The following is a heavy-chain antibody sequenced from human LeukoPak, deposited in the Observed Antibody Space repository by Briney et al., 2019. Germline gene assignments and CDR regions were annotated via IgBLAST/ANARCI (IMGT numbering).Heavy chain of an antibody. Sequence: PSETLSLTCTVSGGSTSSYYWSWIRQPPGKGLEWIGYIYYSGSTNYNPSLKSRVTISVDTSKNQFSLKLSSVTAADTAVYYCAGSLRSLELPIDYWGQGTLVTVSS. CDR2: IYYSGST. V-gene: IGHV4-59*08. J-gene: IGHJ4*02. CDR1: GGSTSSYY. D-gene: IGHD3-3*01. CDR3: AGSLRSLELPIDY.